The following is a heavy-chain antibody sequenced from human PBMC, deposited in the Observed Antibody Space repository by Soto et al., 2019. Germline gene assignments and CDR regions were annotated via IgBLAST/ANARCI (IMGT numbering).Heavy chain of an antibody. V-gene: IGHV1-2*02. D-gene: IGHD3-3*01. CDR3: ARAVDDFSSGYYHYFDY. CDR1: GYTFTGYY. CDR2: INTNSGGT. J-gene: IGHJ4*02. Sequence: ASVKVSCKASGYTFTGYYMHWVRQAPGQGLEWMGWINTNSGGTNYAQKFQGRVTMTRDTSISTAYMELSRLRSDDTAVYYCARAVDDFSSGYYHYFDYWGQGTLVTVSS.